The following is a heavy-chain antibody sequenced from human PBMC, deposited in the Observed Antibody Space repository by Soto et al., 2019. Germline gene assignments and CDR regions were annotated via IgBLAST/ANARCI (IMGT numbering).Heavy chain of an antibody. CDR1: GFTFKGYY. CDR3: VRGDTYYSEWDFQY. J-gene: IGHJ4*02. D-gene: IGHD2-21*01. V-gene: IGHV1-18*01. CDR2: ISTYNGIT. Sequence: QIQLVQSGAEVKKPGASVKVSCKTSGFTFKGYYIYWVRQAPGQGLELMGWISTYNGITQYTESLQDRVTMTIETSASTAHLELRSLTSEDTAVYFCVRGDTYYSEWDFQYWGQGTLVIVSS.